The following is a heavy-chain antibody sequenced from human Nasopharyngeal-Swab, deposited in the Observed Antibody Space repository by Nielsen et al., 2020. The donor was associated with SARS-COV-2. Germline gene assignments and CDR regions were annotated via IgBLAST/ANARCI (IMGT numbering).Heavy chain of an antibody. J-gene: IGHJ3*02. CDR1: GASMSGYS. Sequence: SETLSLTCTVSGASMSGYSWSWIRQPPGKGLEWIAFMYDNEYTNYNPSPRGRATISLDTSKNQFSLKVTSVTAADTAVYYCARENWQLANVFDIWGQGTMVTVSS. CDR3: ARENWQLANVFDI. V-gene: IGHV4-59*01. D-gene: IGHD6-19*01. CDR2: MYDNEYT.